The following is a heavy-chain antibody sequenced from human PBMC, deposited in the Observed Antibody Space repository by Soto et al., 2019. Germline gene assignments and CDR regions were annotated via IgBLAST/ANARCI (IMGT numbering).Heavy chain of an antibody. D-gene: IGHD6-13*01. CDR1: GGTFSSYA. V-gene: IGHV1-69*13. CDR3: ARDHGPPSSSSWYLGYYYGMDV. Sequence: ASVKVSCKASGGTFSSYAISWVRQAPGQGLEWMGGIIPIFGTANHAQKFQGRVTITADESTSTAYMELSSLRSEDTAVYYCARDHGPPSSSSWYLGYYYGMDVWGQGTTVTVSS. CDR2: IIPIFGTA. J-gene: IGHJ6*02.